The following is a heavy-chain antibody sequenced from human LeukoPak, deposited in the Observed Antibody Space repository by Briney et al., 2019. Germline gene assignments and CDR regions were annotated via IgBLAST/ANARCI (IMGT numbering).Heavy chain of an antibody. CDR2: INHSGST. D-gene: IGHD1-14*01. Sequence: SETLSLTCTVSGGSISSGGYYWSWIRQHPGKGLEWIGEINHSGSTNYNPSLKSRVTISVDTSKNQFSLKLSSVTAADTAVYYCASTRSRPYYYYGMDVWGQGTTVTVSS. V-gene: IGHV4-31*03. J-gene: IGHJ6*02. CDR3: ASTRSRPYYYYGMDV. CDR1: GGSISSGGYY.